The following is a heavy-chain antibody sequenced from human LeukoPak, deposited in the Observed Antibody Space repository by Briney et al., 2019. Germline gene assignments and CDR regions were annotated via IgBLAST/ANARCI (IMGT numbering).Heavy chain of an antibody. CDR1: GYTFTNYD. V-gene: IGHV1-18*01. Sequence: ASVKVSCKASGYTFTNYDVIWVRQAPGQGLEWMGRIHSHNGNTNYAQKFQGRVTMTTDTFTSTAYMELMSLRSDDTAVYYCARAGHNSDSGGYDYWGQGTLVTVSS. D-gene: IGHD3-22*01. CDR2: IHSHNGNT. CDR3: ARAGHNSDSGGYDY. J-gene: IGHJ4*02.